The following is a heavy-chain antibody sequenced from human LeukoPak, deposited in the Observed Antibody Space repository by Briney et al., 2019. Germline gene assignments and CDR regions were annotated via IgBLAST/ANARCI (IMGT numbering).Heavy chain of an antibody. Sequence: ASVKISCKASGYTFDDNYMHWVQQAPGKGPEWMGFVDPKDGETVYAEKFQDRVTLSADTSIDTAYMELSSLTSEDTAMYYCTTTNVGNSPRGYWGQGTLVTVSS. CDR3: TTTNVGNSPRGY. D-gene: IGHD3-3*01. CDR2: VDPKDGET. CDR1: GYTFDDNY. V-gene: IGHV1-69-2*01. J-gene: IGHJ4*02.